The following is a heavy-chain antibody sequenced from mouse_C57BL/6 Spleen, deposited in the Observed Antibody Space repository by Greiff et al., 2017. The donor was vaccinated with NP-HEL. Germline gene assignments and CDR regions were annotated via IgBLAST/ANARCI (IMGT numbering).Heavy chain of an antibody. J-gene: IGHJ2*01. D-gene: IGHD1-1*01. CDR2: IYPSDSET. CDR1: GYTFTSYW. CDR3: ARGTYYYGSSYGRNY. Sequence: VQLQQPGAELVRPGSSVKLSCKASGYTFTSYWMDWVKQRPGQGLEWIGNIYPSDSETHYNQKFKDKATLTVDKSSSTAYMQLSSLTSEDSAVYYCARGTYYYGSSYGRNYWGQGTTLTVSS. V-gene: IGHV1-61*01.